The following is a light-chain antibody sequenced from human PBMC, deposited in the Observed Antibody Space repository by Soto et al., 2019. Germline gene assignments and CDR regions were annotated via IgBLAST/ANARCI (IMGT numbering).Light chain of an antibody. Sequence: EIVLTQSPGTLSLSPGERATLSCRASQSVTGSYLAWYQQKPGQAPRVLIYGASSRATGIPDRFSGSGSGTDFTLTITRLEPEDFAVYYCQQYSSSPRTFGQGTKVEIK. CDR3: QQYSSSPRT. J-gene: IGKJ1*01. CDR2: GAS. V-gene: IGKV3-20*01. CDR1: QSVTGSY.